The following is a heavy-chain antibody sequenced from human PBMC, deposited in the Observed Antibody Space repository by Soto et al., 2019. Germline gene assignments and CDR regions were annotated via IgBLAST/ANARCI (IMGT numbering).Heavy chain of an antibody. D-gene: IGHD1-26*01. Sequence: QVQLVESGGGVVQPGRSLRLSCAASGFTFSSYGMHWVRQAPGKGLEWVAVISYDGSNKYYADSVKGRFTISRDNSKNTLYLQMNSLRAEDTAVYYCVKDGGKWELNDYYYYGMDVWGQGTTVTVSS. CDR2: ISYDGSNK. J-gene: IGHJ6*02. CDR1: GFTFSSYG. CDR3: VKDGGKWELNDYYYYGMDV. V-gene: IGHV3-30*18.